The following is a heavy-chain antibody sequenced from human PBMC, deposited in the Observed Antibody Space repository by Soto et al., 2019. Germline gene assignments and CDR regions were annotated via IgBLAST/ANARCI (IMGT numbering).Heavy chain of an antibody. CDR1: GGSISSGDRY. V-gene: IGHV4-30-4*01. Sequence: LSLTCTVSGGSISSGDRYWSWVRQPPGKGLEWIAYIYYTGTTYYNPSLKSRISMSVDTSKNQFSLSLSSVTAADTAVYYCATYYDSSGPTFDSWGQGTLVTVSS. D-gene: IGHD3-22*01. CDR3: ATYYDSSGPTFDS. J-gene: IGHJ4*02. CDR2: IYYTGTT.